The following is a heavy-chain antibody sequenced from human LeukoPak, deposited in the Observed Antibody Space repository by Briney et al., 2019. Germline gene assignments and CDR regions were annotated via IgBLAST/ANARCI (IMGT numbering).Heavy chain of an antibody. CDR2: IYYGGST. Sequence: SETLSLTCTVSGGSISSSSYYWGWIRQPPGKGLEWIGSIYYGGSTYYNPSLKSRVTISVDTSKNQFSLKLSSVTAADTAVYYCARDGGYSSSPWGQGTLVTVSS. D-gene: IGHD6-13*01. CDR3: ARDGGYSSSP. CDR1: GGSISSSSYY. V-gene: IGHV4-39*07. J-gene: IGHJ5*02.